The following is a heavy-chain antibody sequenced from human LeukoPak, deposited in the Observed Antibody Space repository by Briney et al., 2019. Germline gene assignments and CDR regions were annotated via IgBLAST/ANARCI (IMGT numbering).Heavy chain of an antibody. CDR1: GGSISGYY. D-gene: IGHD2-8*01. V-gene: IGHV4-59*08. CDR3: ARHYVFVYGGSSFDY. Sequence: PSETLSLTCAVSGGSISGYYWSWIRQPPGKGLEWIGYIYYSGSTNYNPSLKSRITIPLDTSKNQFSLKLSSVTAADTAVYYCARHYVFVYGGSSFDYWGQGTLVTVSS. J-gene: IGHJ4*02. CDR2: IYYSGST.